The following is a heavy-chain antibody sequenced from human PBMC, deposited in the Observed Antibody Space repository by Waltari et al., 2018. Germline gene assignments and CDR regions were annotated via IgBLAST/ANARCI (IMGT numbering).Heavy chain of an antibody. CDR3: ARSHYYDRRANYPSLGAFDS. Sequence: QVQLVQSGAEVENPGPSVKVSCKVSGDTFRRYPISWVRQAPGQGLEWMGGIIPLFGSTNYAQKFQGRATMAADESTSTAYVELSSLKSEDTAVYFCARSHYYDRRANYPSLGAFDSWGQGTLVTVSS. J-gene: IGHJ4*02. D-gene: IGHD3-22*01. CDR2: IIPLFGST. CDR1: GDTFRRYP. V-gene: IGHV1-69*12.